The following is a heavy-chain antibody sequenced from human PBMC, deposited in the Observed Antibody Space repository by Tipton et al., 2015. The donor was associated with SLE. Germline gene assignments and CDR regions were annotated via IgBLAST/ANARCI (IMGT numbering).Heavy chain of an antibody. CDR3: ARGLGVVVAVAFDI. Sequence: TLSLTCAVYGGSFSGYYWSWIRQPPGKGLEWIGYIYYSGSTYYNPSLKSRVTISVDTSKNQFSLKLSSVTAADTAVYCCARGLGVVVAVAFDIWGQGTMVTVSS. CDR2: IYYSGST. J-gene: IGHJ3*02. D-gene: IGHD2-15*01. V-gene: IGHV4-34*01. CDR1: GGSFSGYY.